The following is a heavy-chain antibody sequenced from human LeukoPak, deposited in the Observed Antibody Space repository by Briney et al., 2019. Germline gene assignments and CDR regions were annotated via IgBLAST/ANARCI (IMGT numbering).Heavy chain of an antibody. CDR1: GFTFGTYA. J-gene: IGHJ4*02. Sequence: GGSLRLSCAVSGFTFGTYATTWVSQAPGKGLEWVSAIRCSGGNTYYADSVKSRFTIARDNSKNTLYLQMNSLRAEDTAVYYCAKDPRVEYYFDYWGQGTLVTVSS. D-gene: IGHD3-3*01. CDR3: AKDPRVEYYFDY. CDR2: IRCSGGNT. V-gene: IGHV3-23*01.